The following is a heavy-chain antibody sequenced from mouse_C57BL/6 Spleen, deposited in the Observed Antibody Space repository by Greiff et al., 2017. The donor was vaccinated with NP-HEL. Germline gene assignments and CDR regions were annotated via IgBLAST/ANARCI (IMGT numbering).Heavy chain of an antibody. J-gene: IGHJ3*01. CDR2: IDPEDGDT. D-gene: IGHD2-3*01. Sequence: VHVQQSGAELVKPGASVKLSCTASGYNFTDYYMHWVKQRTEQGLEWIGRIDPEDGDTKYDPKFQGKATLTADTSSNTAYLQLSSLTSEDTAVYYCARSLDGYYVFAYWGQGTLVTVSA. V-gene: IGHV14-2*01. CDR3: ARSLDGYYVFAY. CDR1: GYNFTDYY.